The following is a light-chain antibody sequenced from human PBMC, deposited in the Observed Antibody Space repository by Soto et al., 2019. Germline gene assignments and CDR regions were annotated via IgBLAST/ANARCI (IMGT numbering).Light chain of an antibody. CDR3: QPYNSYSEA. Sequence: IQMTHSPSSLPASVVYRGTMTCLSSQSISSWLAWYQQKPGKAPKLLIYDASSLQSGGPSRFSGSGSGTEFTLTISSLQPDHFATYYCQPYNSYSEAFGQGTNVDTK. J-gene: IGKJ1*01. V-gene: IGKV1-5*01. CDR2: DAS. CDR1: QSISSW.